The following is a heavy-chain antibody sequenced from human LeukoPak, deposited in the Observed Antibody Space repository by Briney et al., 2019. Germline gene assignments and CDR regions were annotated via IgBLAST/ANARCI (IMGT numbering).Heavy chain of an antibody. V-gene: IGHV1-18*01. CDR2: SSAHNGNA. CDR3: ARGPEWVVAARRDWYFDL. D-gene: IGHD6-6*01. J-gene: IGHJ2*01. Sequence: ASVKVSCKTSGYTFTSYGINWVRQAPGQGLEWMGRSSAHNGNANYAQKFQGRVTMTTDTLATTAYMELRSLRSDDTAVYYCARGPEWVVAARRDWYFDLWGRGTLVTVSS. CDR1: GYTFTSYG.